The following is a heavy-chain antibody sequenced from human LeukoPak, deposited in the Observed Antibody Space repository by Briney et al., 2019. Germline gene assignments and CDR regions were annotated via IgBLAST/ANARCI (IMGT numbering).Heavy chain of an antibody. Sequence: GGSLRLSCAASGFTFNSYWMTWVRQAPGKGLEWVANIKEDGSEKYYVDSVKGRFTISRDNAKNSPYLQMNSLRAEDTAVYSCARDHHTRSCYYFDYWGQGTLVTVSS. CDR3: ARDHHTRSCYYFDY. CDR1: GFTFNSYW. J-gene: IGHJ4*02. CDR2: IKEDGSEK. V-gene: IGHV3-7*03. D-gene: IGHD2-2*01.